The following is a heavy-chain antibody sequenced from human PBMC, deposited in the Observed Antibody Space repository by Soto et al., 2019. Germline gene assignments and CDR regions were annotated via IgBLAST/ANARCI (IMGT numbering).Heavy chain of an antibody. CDR3: GVSHREECGFENHPLNSCMNA. CDR1: GGSISSYY. D-gene: IGHD2-21*01. J-gene: IGHJ6*04. CDR2: IYYSGST. Sequence: SEALSLTCTVSGGSISSYYWSWIRQPPGKGLEWIGYIYYSGSTNYNPSLKSRVTISVDTSKNQFSLKLSSVTAADTAVYYCGVSHREECGFENHPLNSCMNAWGKGTT. V-gene: IGHV4-59*08.